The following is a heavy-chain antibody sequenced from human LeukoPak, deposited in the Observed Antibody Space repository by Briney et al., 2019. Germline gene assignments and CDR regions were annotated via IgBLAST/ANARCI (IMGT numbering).Heavy chain of an antibody. V-gene: IGHV4-59*01. J-gene: IGHJ4*02. CDR1: GGSIRSYY. D-gene: IGHD6-13*01. CDR2: IYYCGCT. CDR3: VRGVALGAAGYYFGY. Sequence: KSSETLSLICTVSGGSIRSYYWSWMGQPPGKGLEGIGYIYYCGCTYYNPSLKRRVTISVDRSNHEFSLKLSSVTAADTAVYYCVRGVALGAAGYYFGYWGQGSLVTVSS.